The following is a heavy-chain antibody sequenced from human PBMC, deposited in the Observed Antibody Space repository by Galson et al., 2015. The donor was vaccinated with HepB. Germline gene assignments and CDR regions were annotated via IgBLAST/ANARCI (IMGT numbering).Heavy chain of an antibody. CDR3: AGGWGSSDSSGYYPPDY. Sequence: QSGAEVKKPGESLRISCKGSGYSFTSYWISWVRQMPGKGLEWMGRIDPSDSYTNYSPSFQGHVTISADKSISTAYLQWSSLKASDTAMYYCAGGWGSSDSSGYYPPDYWGQGTLVTVSS. CDR1: GYSFTSYW. V-gene: IGHV5-10-1*01. J-gene: IGHJ4*02. D-gene: IGHD3-22*01. CDR2: IDPSDSYT.